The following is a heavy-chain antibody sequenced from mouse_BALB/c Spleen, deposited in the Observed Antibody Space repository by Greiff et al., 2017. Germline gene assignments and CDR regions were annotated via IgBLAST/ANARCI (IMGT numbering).Heavy chain of an antibody. CDR2: MLPGSGST. J-gene: IGHJ1*01. CDR3: AGGNSYFDV. Sequence: QVQLKQSGAELMKPGASVKISCKATGYTFSSYWIEWVKQRPGHGLEWIGEMLPGSGSTNYNEKFKGKATFTADTSSNTAYMQLSSLTSEDSAVYYCAGGNSYFDVWGAGTTVSVSS. V-gene: IGHV1-9*01. CDR1: GYTFSSYW. D-gene: IGHD2-14*01.